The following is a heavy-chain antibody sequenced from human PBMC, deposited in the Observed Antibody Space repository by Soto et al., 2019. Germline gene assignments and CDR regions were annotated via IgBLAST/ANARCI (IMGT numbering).Heavy chain of an antibody. CDR1: GFTFSSYT. J-gene: IGHJ4*02. D-gene: IGHD3-10*01. CDR3: VKIPVSEFYGRPYYFDF. V-gene: IGHV3-64D*08. Sequence: PGGSLRLSCSASGFTFSSYTMHWVRQAPGKGLEYVSAIINKGGNTYYADSVKGRFIISRDNSKNTLYLQMNSLRTEDTAVYYCVKIPVSEFYGRPYYFDFRGQGSLVPVSS. CDR2: IINKGGNT.